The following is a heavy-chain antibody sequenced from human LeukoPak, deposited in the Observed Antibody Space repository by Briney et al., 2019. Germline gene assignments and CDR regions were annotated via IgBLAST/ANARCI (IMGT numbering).Heavy chain of an antibody. CDR1: GGSISSYY. Sequence: NPSETLSLTCTVSGGSISSYYWSWIRQPAGKGLEWIGRIYTSGSTNYNPSLKSRVTMSVDTSKNQFSLKLSSVTAADTAVYYCARDLGGSGSYYKGWFDPWGQGTLVTVSS. CDR3: ARDLGGSGSYYKGWFDP. CDR2: IYTSGST. J-gene: IGHJ5*02. V-gene: IGHV4-4*07. D-gene: IGHD3-10*01.